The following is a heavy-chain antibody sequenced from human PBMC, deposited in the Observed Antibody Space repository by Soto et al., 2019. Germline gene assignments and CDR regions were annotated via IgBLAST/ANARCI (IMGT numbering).Heavy chain of an antibody. V-gene: IGHV3-49*03. Sequence: PGGSLILSSPTAGFVLRDYEMSWFRQAPGKGLEWVGFIRTNSRGATTEYAASVRGRFTISRDDSKSVAYLQMNSLKIEDTAVYYCTRGVVIGYWGQGTLVTVSS. J-gene: IGHJ4*02. CDR2: IRTNSRGATT. CDR1: GFVLRDYE. CDR3: TRGVVIGY.